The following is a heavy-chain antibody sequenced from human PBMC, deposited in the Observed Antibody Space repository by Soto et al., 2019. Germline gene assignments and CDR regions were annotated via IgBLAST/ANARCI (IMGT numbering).Heavy chain of an antibody. V-gene: IGHV1-69*13. Sequence: SVKVSCKASGGTFSSYAISWVRQAPGQGLEWMGGIIPIFGTANYAQKFQGRVTITADESTSTAYMELSSPRSEDTAVYYCARVAPVAGTFYFDYWGQGTLVTVSS. J-gene: IGHJ4*02. CDR1: GGTFSSYA. D-gene: IGHD6-19*01. CDR2: IIPIFGTA. CDR3: ARVAPVAGTFYFDY.